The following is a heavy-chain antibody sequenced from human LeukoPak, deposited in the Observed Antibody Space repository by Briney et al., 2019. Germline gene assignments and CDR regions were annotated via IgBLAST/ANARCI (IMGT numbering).Heavy chain of an antibody. J-gene: IGHJ4*02. V-gene: IGHV3-48*03. CDR3: ARDLGYSGSYCWKTGICSFAY. Sequence: GGSLRLSCAASGFTFSSYEMNWVRQAPGKGLEWVSYISSSGSTIYYADSVKGRFTISRDNAKNSLYLQMNSLRAEDTAVYYCARDLGYSGSYCWKTGICSFAYWGQGTLVTVSS. CDR2: ISSSGSTI. D-gene: IGHD1-26*01. CDR1: GFTFSSYE.